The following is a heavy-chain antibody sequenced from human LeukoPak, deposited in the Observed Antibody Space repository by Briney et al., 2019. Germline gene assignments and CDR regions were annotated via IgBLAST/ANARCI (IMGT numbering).Heavy chain of an antibody. CDR1: RFTFKDYA. Sequence: GGSLRLSCAASRFTFKDYAMNWVRQAPGKGLEWVSTISGSGTGTYYADSVKGRFTISRDNSRNTLHLQMDSLRADDTAVHYCATSYSSSSGPFDSWGQGTLVTVSS. CDR3: ATSYSSSSGPFDS. CDR2: ISGSGTGT. J-gene: IGHJ4*02. V-gene: IGHV3-23*01. D-gene: IGHD6-6*01.